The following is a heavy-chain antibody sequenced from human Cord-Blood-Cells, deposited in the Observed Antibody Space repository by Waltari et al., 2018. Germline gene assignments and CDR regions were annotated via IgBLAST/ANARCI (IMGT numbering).Heavy chain of an antibody. CDR1: GYTFTGCY. V-gene: IGHV1-2*04. Sequence: QVQLVQSGAEVKKPGASVKVSCKASGYTFTGCYMHWVRQAPGQGLEWMGWINPNSGGTNYAQKFQGWVTRTRDTSISTAYMGLSRLRSDDTAVYYCARGDWNYLFAFDIWGQGTMVTVSS. D-gene: IGHD1-7*01. CDR2: INPNSGGT. J-gene: IGHJ3*02. CDR3: ARGDWNYLFAFDI.